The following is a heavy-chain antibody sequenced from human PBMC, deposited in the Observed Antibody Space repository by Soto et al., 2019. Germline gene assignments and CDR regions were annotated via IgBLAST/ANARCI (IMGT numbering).Heavy chain of an antibody. V-gene: IGHV1-3*05. CDR1: GYTFTGYA. Sequence: QVQLAQSGAEEKKPGASVKVSCKVSGYTFTGYAMHWVRQAPGQRLEWMGWINAGNGNTKYSQKFQGRVTITRDTSASTAYIELSSLRSEDTAVYYCARAVAVAADFDYWGQGTLVTVSS. CDR3: ARAVAVAADFDY. D-gene: IGHD6-19*01. J-gene: IGHJ4*02. CDR2: INAGNGNT.